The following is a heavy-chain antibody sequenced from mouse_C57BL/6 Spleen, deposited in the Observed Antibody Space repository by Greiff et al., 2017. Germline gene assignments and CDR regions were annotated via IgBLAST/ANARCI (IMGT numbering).Heavy chain of an antibody. Sequence: VQLQQSGPELVKPGASVKISCKASGYTFTDYYINWVKQRPGQGLEWIGWIFPGSGSTYYNEKFKGKATLTVDNSSSTAYMLLSSLPSEDSAVYFCARYDGNYMDWYFDVWGTGTTVTVSS. J-gene: IGHJ1*03. CDR2: IFPGSGST. CDR1: GYTFTDYY. CDR3: ARYDGNYMDWYFDV. D-gene: IGHD2-3*01. V-gene: IGHV1-75*01.